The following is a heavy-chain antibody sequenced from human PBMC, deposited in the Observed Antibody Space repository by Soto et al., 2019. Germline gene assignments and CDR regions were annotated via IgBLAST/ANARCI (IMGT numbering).Heavy chain of an antibody. Sequence: ASVKVSCKASGYTFTSYAMHWVRQAPGQRLEWMGWINAGNGNTKYSQKFQGRVTITRDTSASTAYMELSSLRSEDTAVYYCARHGDTAMAPDYWGQGTLVTVSS. CDR2: INAGNGNT. CDR1: GYTFTSYA. CDR3: ARHGDTAMAPDY. J-gene: IGHJ4*02. V-gene: IGHV1-3*01. D-gene: IGHD5-18*01.